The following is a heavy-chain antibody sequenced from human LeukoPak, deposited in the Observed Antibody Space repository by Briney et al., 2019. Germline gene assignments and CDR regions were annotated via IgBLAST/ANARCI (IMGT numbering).Heavy chain of an antibody. CDR1: GCSFNSQG. J-gene: IGHJ3*02. CDR3: AREILRFDI. CDR2: INTDSGNP. Sequence: ASVKVSCKASGCSFNSQGMNWVRQAPGQGLEWMGWINTDSGNPTYAQGFTGRFVFSLDSSVSTAYLQISNLMPEDTAKYYCAREILRFDIWGRGTMVTVSS. V-gene: IGHV7-4-1*02.